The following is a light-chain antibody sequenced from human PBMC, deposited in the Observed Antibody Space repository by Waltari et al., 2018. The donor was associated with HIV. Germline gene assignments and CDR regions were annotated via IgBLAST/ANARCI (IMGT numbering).Light chain of an antibody. CDR3: QQYEWAPT. CDR2: GAS. Sequence: EIVLGQSPGTLSLSPADRATLSCRASHTITSKYLAWYHQKPGQAPRLLIYGASVRAAGIPDRCSGSGCGTDFTLTICRLEPEDFGLFHCQQYEWAPTFGQGINLEI. CDR1: HTITSKY. V-gene: IGKV3-20*01. J-gene: IGKJ2*01.